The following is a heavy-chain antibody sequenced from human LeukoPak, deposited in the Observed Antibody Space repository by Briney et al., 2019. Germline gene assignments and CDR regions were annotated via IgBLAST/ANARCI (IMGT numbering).Heavy chain of an antibody. CDR2: ISSSGSLI. D-gene: IGHD3-22*01. Sequence: GGSLRLSCAASGFTISSYGMHWVRQAPGKGLEWVSYISSSGSLIYYADSVKGRFTISRDNAKNSLYLQMNSLRAEDTAVYYCAREMGYYDSSGYYYWGQGTLVTVSS. CDR3: AREMGYYDSSGYYY. J-gene: IGHJ4*02. V-gene: IGHV3-48*04. CDR1: GFTISSYG.